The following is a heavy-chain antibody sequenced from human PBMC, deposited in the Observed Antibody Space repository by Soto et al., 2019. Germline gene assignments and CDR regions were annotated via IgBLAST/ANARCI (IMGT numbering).Heavy chain of an antibody. CDR1: GYSFTSYW. J-gene: IGHJ6*02. CDR3: ARLIVVVPDHHYYYYYGMDV. V-gene: IGHV5-10-1*01. CDR2: IDPSDSYT. D-gene: IGHD2-2*01. Sequence: PGESLKISCKGSGYSFTSYWISWVRQMPGKGLEWMGRIDPSDSYTNYSPSFQGHVTISADKSISTAYLQWSSLKASDTAMYYCARLIVVVPDHHYYYYYGMDVWGQGTTVTVSS.